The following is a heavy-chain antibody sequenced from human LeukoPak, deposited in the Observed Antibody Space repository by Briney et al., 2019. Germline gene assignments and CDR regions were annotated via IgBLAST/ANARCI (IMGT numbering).Heavy chain of an antibody. CDR3: ARDNSRNSNDY. Sequence: ASVKVSCKASGNTFTSYYMHWVRQAPGQGLEWMGIINPSGGGTNYAQNFQGRVTMTRDTSTSTVYMELSSLRSEDTAMYYCARDNSRNSNDYWGQGTLVTVSS. D-gene: IGHD1-20*01. CDR1: GNTFTSYY. V-gene: IGHV1-46*01. J-gene: IGHJ4*02. CDR2: INPSGGGT.